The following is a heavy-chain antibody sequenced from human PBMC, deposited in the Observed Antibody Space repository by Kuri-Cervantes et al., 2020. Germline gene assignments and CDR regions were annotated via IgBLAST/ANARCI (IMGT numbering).Heavy chain of an antibody. CDR3: ARGRGWGFDP. V-gene: IGHV4-34*01. CDR2: INLSGTT. Sequence: SETLSLTCAVYGGSFSGYYGSWIRQPPGKGLEWIGEINLSGTTHYNPSLKSRLTISVDTSRRQFSLKLRSLTAADTAVYYCARGRGWGFDPWGQGTLVTVSS. CDR1: GGSFSGYY. J-gene: IGHJ5*02. D-gene: IGHD6-19*01.